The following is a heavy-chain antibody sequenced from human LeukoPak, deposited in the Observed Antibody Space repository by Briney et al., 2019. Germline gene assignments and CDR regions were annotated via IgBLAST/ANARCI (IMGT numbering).Heavy chain of an antibody. D-gene: IGHD3-10*01. J-gene: IGHJ4*02. CDR1: GYTFTSYD. Sequence: ASVKVSCKASGYTFTSYDINWVRQATGQGLEWMGWMNPNSGNTSYAQKFQGRVTMTRNTSISTAYMELSSLRSEDTAVYYCARAVRVRGPRLYYFDYWGQGTLVTVSS. V-gene: IGHV1-8*01. CDR3: ARAVRVRGPRLYYFDY. CDR2: MNPNSGNT.